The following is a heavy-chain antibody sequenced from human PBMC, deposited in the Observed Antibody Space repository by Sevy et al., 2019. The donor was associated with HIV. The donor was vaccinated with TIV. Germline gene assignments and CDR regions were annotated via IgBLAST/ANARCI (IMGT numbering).Heavy chain of an antibody. J-gene: IGHJ5*02. D-gene: IGHD2-2*01. CDR1: GGSISSGSYY. CDR2: IYTSGST. Sequence: SETLSLTCTVSGGSISSGSYYWSWIRQPAGKGLEWIGRIYTSGSTNYNPSLKSRVAISVDTSKKQFSLKLSSVTAADTAVYYCAREGSTWAGWFDPWGQGTLVTVSS. CDR3: AREGSTWAGWFDP. V-gene: IGHV4-61*02.